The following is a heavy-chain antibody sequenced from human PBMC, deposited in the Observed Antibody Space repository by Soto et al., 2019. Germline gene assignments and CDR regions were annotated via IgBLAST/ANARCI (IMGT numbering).Heavy chain of an antibody. J-gene: IGHJ5*02. CDR3: AMMNAVATITEWFDP. Sequence: SETLSLTCTVSGGSVSSGTYYWSWIRQTPGKGLEWIGYIFYSGTTNYNPSLKSRVTISVDTSKNQFSLKLSSVTAADTAVYYCAMMNAVATITEWFDPWGQGTLVTVSS. V-gene: IGHV4-61*01. CDR1: GGSVSSGTYY. CDR2: IFYSGTT. D-gene: IGHD5-12*01.